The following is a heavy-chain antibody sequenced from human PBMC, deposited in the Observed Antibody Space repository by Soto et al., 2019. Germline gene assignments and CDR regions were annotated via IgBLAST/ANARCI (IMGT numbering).Heavy chain of an antibody. CDR3: AREGGLGYCSGGSCYSGGY. Sequence: QVQLVQSGAEVKKPGSSVKVSCKASGGTFSSYAISWVRQAPGQGLEWMGGIIPIFGTANYAQKFQGRVTITADESTSTAYMERSSLRSEDTAVYYCAREGGLGYCSGGSCYSGGYWGQGTLVTVSS. CDR1: GGTFSSYA. CDR2: IIPIFGTA. V-gene: IGHV1-69*01. D-gene: IGHD2-15*01. J-gene: IGHJ4*02.